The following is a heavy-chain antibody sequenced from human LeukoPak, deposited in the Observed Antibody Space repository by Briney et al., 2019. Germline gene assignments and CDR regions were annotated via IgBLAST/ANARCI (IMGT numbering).Heavy chain of an antibody. CDR3: ARILSYYDFWSGSPPNYYFDY. CDR1: GGSFSGYY. CDR2: INHSGST. D-gene: IGHD3-3*01. Sequence: SEILSLTCAVYGGSFSGYYWSWIRQPPGKGLEWIGEINHSGSTNYNPSLKSRVTISVDTSKNQFSLKLSSVTAADTAVYYCARILSYYDFWSGSPPNYYFDYWGQGTLVTVSS. J-gene: IGHJ4*02. V-gene: IGHV4-34*01.